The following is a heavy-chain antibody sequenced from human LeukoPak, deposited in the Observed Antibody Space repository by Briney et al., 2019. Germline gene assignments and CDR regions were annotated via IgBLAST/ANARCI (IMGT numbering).Heavy chain of an antibody. CDR1: GYTFTGYY. J-gene: IGHJ4*02. Sequence: GASVKVSCKASGYTFTGYYMHWVRQAPGQGLEWMGWINPNSGGTNYAQKFQGWVSMTRDTSISTAYMELSRLRSDDTAVYYCARAYMHGSSWPYYFDYWGQGTLVTVSS. V-gene: IGHV1-2*04. CDR2: INPNSGGT. D-gene: IGHD6-13*01. CDR3: ARAYMHGSSWPYYFDY.